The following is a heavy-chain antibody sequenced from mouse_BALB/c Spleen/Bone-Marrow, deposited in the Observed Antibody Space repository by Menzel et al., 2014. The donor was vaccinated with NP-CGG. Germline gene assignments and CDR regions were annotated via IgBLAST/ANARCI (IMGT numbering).Heavy chain of an antibody. D-gene: IGHD2-1*01. CDR2: IRLKSNNYAT. CDR3: VTYFDY. J-gene: IGHJ2*01. Sequence: EVKLQESGGGLVQPGGSMKLSCVASGFTFSNYWMNWVRPSPEKGLEWIAEIRLKSNNYATQYAESVKGRFAISRDDSKSSVYLQMNNLRAEDSGIYYCVTYFDYWGQGTTLTVSS. CDR1: GFTFSNYW. V-gene: IGHV6-6*02.